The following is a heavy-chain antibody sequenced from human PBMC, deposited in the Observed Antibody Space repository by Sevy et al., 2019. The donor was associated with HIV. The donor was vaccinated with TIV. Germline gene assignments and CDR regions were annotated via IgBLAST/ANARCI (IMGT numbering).Heavy chain of an antibody. CDR2: ISGSGGST. J-gene: IGHJ4*02. V-gene: IGHV3-23*01. CDR3: AKGASGSYRSNFDY. Sequence: GGSLRLSCAASGFTLSSYDMSWVRQAPGKGLEWVSAISGSGGSTYYADSVKGRFTISRDNSKNTLYLQMNSLRAEDTAVYYCAKGASGSYRSNFDYWGQGSLVTVSS. CDR1: GFTLSSYD. D-gene: IGHD1-26*01.